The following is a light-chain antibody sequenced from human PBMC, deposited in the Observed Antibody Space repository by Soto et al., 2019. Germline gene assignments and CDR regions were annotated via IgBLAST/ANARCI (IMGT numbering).Light chain of an antibody. V-gene: IGLV2-8*01. CDR2: DVS. Sequence: QSVLTQPPSAYGSPGQSVTISCTGTSSDVGAYNFVSWYQQQPGRAPRRIIYDVSQRPSGVPDRFSGSKSGNTASLTVSGLQAEDEADYYCSSYTISNTYVFGSGTQLTV. CDR3: SSYTISNTYV. J-gene: IGLJ7*01. CDR1: SSDVGAYNF.